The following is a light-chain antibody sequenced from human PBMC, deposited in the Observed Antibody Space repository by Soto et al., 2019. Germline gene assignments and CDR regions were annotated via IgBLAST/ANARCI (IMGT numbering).Light chain of an antibody. CDR3: QQYGSSGT. CDR2: GAS. J-gene: IGKJ1*01. Sequence: EIVLTQSPATLSVSPGERPTLSCRASQSVSSNLAWYQQIPGQAPRLLIYGASNRGTGIPDRIRGSGSGTDFTLTISRLEPEDFAVYYCQQYGSSGTFGQGTKVDIK. V-gene: IGKV3-20*01. CDR1: QSVSSN.